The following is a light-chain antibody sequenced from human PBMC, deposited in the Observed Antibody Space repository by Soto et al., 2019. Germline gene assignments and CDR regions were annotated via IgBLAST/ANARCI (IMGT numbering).Light chain of an antibody. CDR2: EVS. CDR3: CSYAGSYTLYV. V-gene: IGLV2-14*01. J-gene: IGLJ1*01. CDR1: SSDVGGYNY. Sequence: QSALTQPASVSGSPGQSITISCTGTSSDVGGYNYVSWYQQHPGKAPKLMIYEVSNRPSGVSNRFSGSKSGNTASLTISGLQAEDEADYYCCSYAGSYTLYVFGTGTKLTVL.